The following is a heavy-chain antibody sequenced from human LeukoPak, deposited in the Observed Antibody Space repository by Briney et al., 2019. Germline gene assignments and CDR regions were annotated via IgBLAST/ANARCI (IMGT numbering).Heavy chain of an antibody. V-gene: IGHV3-30*18. CDR3: AKVGPAMVYYYYYYGMDV. Sequence: GRSLRLSCAVSGFTFSSYGMHWVRQAPGKGLEWVAVISYDGSNKYYADSVKGRFTISRDNSKNTLYLQMNSLRAEDTAVYYCAKVGPAMVYYYYYYGMDVWGQGTTVTVSS. CDR1: GFTFSSYG. D-gene: IGHD5-18*01. J-gene: IGHJ6*02. CDR2: ISYDGSNK.